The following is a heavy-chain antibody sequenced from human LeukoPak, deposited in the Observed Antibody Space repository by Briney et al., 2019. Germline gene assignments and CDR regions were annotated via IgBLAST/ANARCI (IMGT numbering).Heavy chain of an antibody. V-gene: IGHV3-23*01. J-gene: IGHJ5*02. CDR3: AKDIVVVVAATRWFDP. CDR1: GFTFSSYV. Sequence: GGSLRLSCAASGFTFSSYVMTWVRQAPGKGLEWVSAISGSGGSTYYADSVKGRFTISRDNPKNTLYLQMNSLRAEDTAIYYCAKDIVVVVAATRWFDPWGQGTLVTVSS. CDR2: ISGSGGST. D-gene: IGHD2-15*01.